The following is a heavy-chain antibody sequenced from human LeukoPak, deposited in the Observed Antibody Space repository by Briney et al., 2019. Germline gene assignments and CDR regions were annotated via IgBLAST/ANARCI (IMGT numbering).Heavy chain of an antibody. V-gene: IGHV1-2*02. D-gene: IGHD4-17*01. CDR3: ARDLARGDGAYVLNH. CDR2: INPNNGGT. Sequence: GASVKVSCKASGYTFTGYYIHWVRQAPGKGLEWVGWINPNNGGTNYAQKFQGRVIMTRDTSISTAYMELRRLGSDDTAVYYCARDLARGDGAYVLNHWGQGTLVTVSS. J-gene: IGHJ5*02. CDR1: GYTFTGYY.